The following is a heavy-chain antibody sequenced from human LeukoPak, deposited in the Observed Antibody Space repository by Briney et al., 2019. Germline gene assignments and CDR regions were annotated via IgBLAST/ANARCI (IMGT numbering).Heavy chain of an antibody. D-gene: IGHD4-23*01. V-gene: IGHV3-53*01. J-gene: IGHJ6*03. CDR1: GFSVSASY. Sequence: PGGSLRLSCAASGFSVSASYMSWVRQAPGKGLESVSVISNEGATYYADSVKGRFSISRDNSKNTVSLQMNSLRAEDTALYYCARDGDTVVTRGYYYYMDVWGKGTTVTVSS. CDR2: ISNEGAT. CDR3: ARDGDTVVTRGYYYYMDV.